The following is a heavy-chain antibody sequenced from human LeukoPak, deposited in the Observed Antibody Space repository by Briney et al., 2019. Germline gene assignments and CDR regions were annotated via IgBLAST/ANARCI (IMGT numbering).Heavy chain of an antibody. CDR1: GFTLSDHY. CDR3: ASARWDS. V-gene: IGHV4-4*02. D-gene: IGHD5-24*01. J-gene: IGHJ4*02. CDR2: VYHSGST. Sequence: GSLRLSCVASGFTLSDHYMDWVRQAPGKGLEWIGEVYHSGSTNYNPSLKSRVTISVDKSKNLFSLKLTSVTAADTAMYYCASARWDSWGQGTLVTVSS.